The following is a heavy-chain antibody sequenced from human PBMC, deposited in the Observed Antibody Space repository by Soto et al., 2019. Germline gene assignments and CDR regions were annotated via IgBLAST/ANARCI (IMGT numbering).Heavy chain of an antibody. Sequence: ASVKVSCKASGGTFSSYAISWVRQAPGQGLEWMGGIIPIFGTANYAQKFQGRVTITADESTSTAYMELSSLRSEDTAVYYCARAPGYCSSTSCYTQGYYFDYWGQGTLVTVSS. D-gene: IGHD2-2*02. CDR1: GGTFSSYA. CDR3: ARAPGYCSSTSCYTQGYYFDY. CDR2: IIPIFGTA. V-gene: IGHV1-69*13. J-gene: IGHJ4*02.